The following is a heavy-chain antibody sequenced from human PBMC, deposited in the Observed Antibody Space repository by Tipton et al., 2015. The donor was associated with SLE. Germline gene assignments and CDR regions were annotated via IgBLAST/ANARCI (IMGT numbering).Heavy chain of an antibody. D-gene: IGHD5-18*01. J-gene: IGHJ4*02. V-gene: IGHV4-61*01. CDR1: GGSVSSGSYY. Sequence: TLSLTCTVSGGSVSSGSYYWSWIRQPPGKGLEWIGYIYYSGSTNYNPSLKSRVTISVDTSKNQFSLKLSSVTAADTAVYYCARVGDTAMVHLDYWGQGTLVTVSS. CDR3: ARVGDTAMVHLDY. CDR2: IYYSGST.